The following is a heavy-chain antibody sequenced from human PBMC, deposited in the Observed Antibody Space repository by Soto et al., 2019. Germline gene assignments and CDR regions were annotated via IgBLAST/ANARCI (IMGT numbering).Heavy chain of an antibody. V-gene: IGHV4-59*01. J-gene: IGHJ4*02. Sequence: QVQLQESGPGLVKPSETLSLTCTVSGGSISGYYWSWIRQPPGEGLEWIGYVYYSGRTNYNPSLKCRVTISVDKSKNQFSLERNSVNAADTAVYDCARGRQWLDYWGQGTLVTVSS. D-gene: IGHD6-19*01. CDR1: GGSISGYY. CDR2: VYYSGRT. CDR3: ARGRQWLDY.